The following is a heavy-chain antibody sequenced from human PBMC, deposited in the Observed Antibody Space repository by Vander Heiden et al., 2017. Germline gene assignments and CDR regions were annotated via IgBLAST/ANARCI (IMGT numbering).Heavy chain of an antibody. CDR3: ARGVYYFDY. J-gene: IGHJ4*02. CDR1: GFTFSSYA. V-gene: IGHV3-30-3*01. D-gene: IGHD3-16*01. CDR2: ISYDGSNK. Sequence: QVQLVESGGGVVQPGRSLRLSCAASGFTFSSYAMHWVRQAPGKGLEWVAVISYDGSNKYYADSVKGRFTISRDNSKNTLYLQMNSLRAEDTAVYYCARGVYYFDYWGQGTLVTVSS.